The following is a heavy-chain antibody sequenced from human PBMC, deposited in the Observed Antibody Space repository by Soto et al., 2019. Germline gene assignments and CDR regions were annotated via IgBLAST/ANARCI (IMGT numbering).Heavy chain of an antibody. V-gene: IGHV1-3*01. CDR3: ARYILSVGPRANDAFDV. Sequence: QVQLVQSGAEVRKPGASVNISCRASGFSFSDNLINWVRQAPGQSLEWMGWINPDNGHTSYSQTFQGRVTISRHASASIAYVEVSDLTSEDTAVDYCARYILSVGPRANDAFDVWGQGTMVTVSS. CDR2: INPDNGHT. J-gene: IGHJ3*01. D-gene: IGHD2-8*02. CDR1: GFSFSDNL.